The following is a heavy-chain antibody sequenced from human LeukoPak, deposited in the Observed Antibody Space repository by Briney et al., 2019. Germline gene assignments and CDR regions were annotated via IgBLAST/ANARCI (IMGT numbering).Heavy chain of an antibody. CDR3: GVAAAGEIDY. D-gene: IGHD6-13*01. Sequence: GGSLRLSCAASGFTFSSDWMSWVRQAPGKGLEWVANIKQDGSEKYYVDSVKGRFTISRDNAKNSLYLQMNSLRAEDTAVYYCGVAAAGEIDYWGQGTLVTVSS. CDR2: IKQDGSEK. CDR1: GFTFSSDW. J-gene: IGHJ4*02. V-gene: IGHV3-7*01.